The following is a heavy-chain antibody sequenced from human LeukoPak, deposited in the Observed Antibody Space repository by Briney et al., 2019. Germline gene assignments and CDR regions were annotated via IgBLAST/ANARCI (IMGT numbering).Heavy chain of an antibody. CDR2: INPNSGGT. J-gene: IGHJ4*02. V-gene: IGHV1-2*02. D-gene: IGHD6-6*01. CDR3: ARIDTSIAARPDY. Sequence: ASVKVSCKASGYTFTGYYMHWVRQAPGQGLEWMGWINPNSGGTNYAQKFQGRVTMTRDTSISTAYMELRRLRSDGTAVYYCARIDTSIAARPDYWGQGTLVTVSS. CDR1: GYTFTGYY.